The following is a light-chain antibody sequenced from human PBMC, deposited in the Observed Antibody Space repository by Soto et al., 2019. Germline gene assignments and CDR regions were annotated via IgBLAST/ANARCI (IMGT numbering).Light chain of an antibody. J-gene: IGLJ1*01. V-gene: IGLV2-14*01. CDR2: GVT. Sequence: QSALTQPASVSGSPGQSITISCTGTSSDIGAYNYVSWYQQYPGKAPKLMIDGVTNRPSGVSNRFSGSKTGNTASLTISGLQAEDEADYYCFSHRSGDSHVFGTGTKLTVL. CDR1: SSDIGAYNY. CDR3: FSHRSGDSHV.